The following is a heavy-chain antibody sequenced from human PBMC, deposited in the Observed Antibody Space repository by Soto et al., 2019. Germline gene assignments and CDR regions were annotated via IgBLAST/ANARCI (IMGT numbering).Heavy chain of an antibody. CDR3: ARRDYIGSYHFDH. D-gene: IGHD1-26*01. J-gene: IGHJ4*02. V-gene: IGHV4-39*01. Sequence: KPSETLSLTCTVSGDSLSSRSHHWGWIRQAPGRGLEWIGTISDSGNTYSNSSLRGRVTISVDPAKNQFTLRLTAVSAADTAVYYCARRDYIGSYHFDHWVQGALVTVSS. CDR1: GDSLSSRSHH. CDR2: ISDSGNT.